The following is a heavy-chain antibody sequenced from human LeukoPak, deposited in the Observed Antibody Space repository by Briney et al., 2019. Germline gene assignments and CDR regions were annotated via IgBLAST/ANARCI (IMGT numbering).Heavy chain of an antibody. Sequence: GGSLRLSCAASGFTFSSYAMSWVRQAPGKGLEWVSAISGSGGSTYYADSVKGRFTISRDNSKNTLYLQMNSLRAEDTAVYYCAKDSIGYDFWSGYYNYYYYYMDVWGKGTTVTVSS. J-gene: IGHJ6*03. CDR1: GFTFSSYA. CDR3: AKDSIGYDFWSGYYNYYYYYMDV. CDR2: ISGSGGST. V-gene: IGHV3-23*01. D-gene: IGHD3-3*01.